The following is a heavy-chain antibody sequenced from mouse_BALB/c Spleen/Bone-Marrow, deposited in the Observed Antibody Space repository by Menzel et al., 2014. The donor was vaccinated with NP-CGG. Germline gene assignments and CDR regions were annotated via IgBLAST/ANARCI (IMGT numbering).Heavy chain of an antibody. J-gene: IGHJ4*01. CDR3: VRRGNPIVYYAMDY. Sequence: LVKTGASVKISCKASGYSFTGYYMHWVKRSHGKSLEWIGYISCYNGATSYNQNFKGKATFTVGASSSTAYMQFNSLTSEDSAVYYCVRRGNPIVYYAMDYWGQGTSVTVSS. CDR1: GYSFTGYY. V-gene: IGHV1S34*01. CDR2: ISCYNGAT.